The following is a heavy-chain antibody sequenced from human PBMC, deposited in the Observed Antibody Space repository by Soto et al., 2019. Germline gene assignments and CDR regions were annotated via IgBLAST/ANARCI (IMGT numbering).Heavy chain of an antibody. J-gene: IGHJ3*02. CDR3: ARDKYSSGQTDAFDI. V-gene: IGHV3-48*02. CDR2: ISSSSSTI. D-gene: IGHD6-19*01. Sequence: GGSLRLSCAASGFTFSSYSMNWVRQAPGKGLEWVSYISSSSSTIYYADSVKGRFTISRDNAKNSLYLQMNSLRDEDTAVYYCARDKYSSGQTDAFDIWGQGTMGTVSS. CDR1: GFTFSSYS.